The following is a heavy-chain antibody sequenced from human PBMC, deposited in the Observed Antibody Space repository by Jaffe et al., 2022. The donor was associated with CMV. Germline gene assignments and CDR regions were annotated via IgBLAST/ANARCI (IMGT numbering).Heavy chain of an antibody. CDR2: IKQDGSEK. CDR3: ARLGGVVYATYYYYYYGMDV. CDR1: GFTFSSYW. D-gene: IGHD2-8*02. Sequence: EVQLVESGGGLVQPGGSLRLSCAASGFTFSSYWMSWVRQAPGKGLEWVANIKQDGSEKYYVDSVKGRFTISRDNAKNSLYLQMNSLRAEDTAVYYCARLGGVVYATYYYYYYGMDVWGQGTTVTVSS. J-gene: IGHJ6*02. V-gene: IGHV3-7*01.